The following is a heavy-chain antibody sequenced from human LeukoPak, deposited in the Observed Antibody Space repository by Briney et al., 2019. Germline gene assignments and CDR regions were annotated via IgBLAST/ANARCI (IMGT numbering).Heavy chain of an antibody. Sequence: PGGSLTLSCAASGFTFSDYYMSWIRQAPGKGLEWVSYISSSGSTIYYADSVKGRFTISRENAKNSLYLQMNSLRAEDTAVYYCARTPYYDYVWGSPTDAFDIWGQGTMVTVSS. V-gene: IGHV3-11*01. D-gene: IGHD3-16*01. CDR3: ARTPYYDYVWGSPTDAFDI. CDR2: ISSSGSTI. CDR1: GFTFSDYY. J-gene: IGHJ3*02.